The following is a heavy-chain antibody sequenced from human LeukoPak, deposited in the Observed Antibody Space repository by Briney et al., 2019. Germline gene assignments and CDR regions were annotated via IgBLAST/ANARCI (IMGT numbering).Heavy chain of an antibody. V-gene: IGHV1-2*02. CDR3: ARDQVDAGSYFAFFDY. J-gene: IGHJ4*02. D-gene: IGHD1-26*01. Sequence: ASVKVSCKASGYTFTGYYIHWVRQAPGQGPEWMGWIYPHSGGTNYAQKSQGRVTMTRDTSISTAYMELSRLRSDDTAVCYCARDQVDAGSYFAFFDYWGQGTLVTVSS. CDR1: GYTFTGYY. CDR2: IYPHSGGT.